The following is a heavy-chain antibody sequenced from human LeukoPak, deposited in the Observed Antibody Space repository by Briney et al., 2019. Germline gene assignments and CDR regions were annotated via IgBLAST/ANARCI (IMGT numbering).Heavy chain of an antibody. D-gene: IGHD1-26*01. Sequence: ASVKVSCKASGYTFTGYYMHWVRQAPGQGLEWMGWINPNSGGTNYAQKFQGRVTMTRDTSISTAYMELSRLRSGDTAVYYCARDGNSGSYQAAFDIWGQGTMVTVSS. J-gene: IGHJ3*02. V-gene: IGHV1-2*02. CDR2: INPNSGGT. CDR1: GYTFTGYY. CDR3: ARDGNSGSYQAAFDI.